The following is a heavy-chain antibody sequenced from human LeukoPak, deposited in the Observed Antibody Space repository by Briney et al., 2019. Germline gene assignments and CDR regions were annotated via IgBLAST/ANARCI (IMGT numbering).Heavy chain of an antibody. CDR2: INSISGTI. V-gene: IGHV3-48*02. CDR3: ARDESYAFDI. J-gene: IGHJ3*02. Sequence: PGGSLRLSCASSGFTFSTNSINWVRQAPGKGLQWVSYINSISGTISYADSVKGRFTISRDSVKNLLYLQMNSLRDEDTSVYYCARDESYAFDIWGQGTVVTVSS. CDR1: GFTFSTNS.